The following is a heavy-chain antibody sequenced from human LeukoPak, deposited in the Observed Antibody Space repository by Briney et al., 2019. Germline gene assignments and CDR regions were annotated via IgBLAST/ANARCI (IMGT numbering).Heavy chain of an antibody. CDR3: ARAYYGSGSYYSNNKYYFDY. Sequence: SETLSLTCAVSGGSISSSNWWSWVRQPPGKGLEWIGEIYHSGSTNYNPSLKSRVTISVDTSKNQFSLKLSSVTAADTAVYYCARAYYGSGSYYSNNKYYFDYWGQGTLVTVSS. D-gene: IGHD3-10*01. V-gene: IGHV4-4*02. CDR1: GGSISSSNW. CDR2: IYHSGST. J-gene: IGHJ4*02.